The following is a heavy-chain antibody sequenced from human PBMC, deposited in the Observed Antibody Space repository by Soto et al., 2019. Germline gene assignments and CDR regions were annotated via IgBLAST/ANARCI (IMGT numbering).Heavy chain of an antibody. V-gene: IGHV3-23*01. J-gene: IGHJ6*03. Sequence: GGSLRLSCAASGFTFSSYAMSWVRQAPGKELEWVSAISGSGGSTYYADSVKGRFTISRDNSKNTLYLQMNSLRAEDTAVYYCAKRAGIAAAGSLYYYYYYYMDVWGKGTTVTVSS. CDR3: AKRAGIAAAGSLYYYYYYYMDV. D-gene: IGHD6-13*01. CDR2: ISGSGGST. CDR1: GFTFSSYA.